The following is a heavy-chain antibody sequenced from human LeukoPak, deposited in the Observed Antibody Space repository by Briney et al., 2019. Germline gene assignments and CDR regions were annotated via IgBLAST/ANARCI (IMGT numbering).Heavy chain of an antibody. CDR2: IKQDGSEK. CDR3: ARDWDS. Sequence: GESLSLSCALSGFTFSSYWMSWVRQAPGRVLEWVANIKQDGSEKYYVASVKGRFTISRDNAKNTLYLQMNSLRVEDTAVYYCARDWDSWGQGTLVTVSS. V-gene: IGHV3-7*01. J-gene: IGHJ4*02. CDR1: GFTFSSYW.